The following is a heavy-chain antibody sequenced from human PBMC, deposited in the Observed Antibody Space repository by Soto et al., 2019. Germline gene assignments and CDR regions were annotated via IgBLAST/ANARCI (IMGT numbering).Heavy chain of an antibody. CDR2: VYYTGST. D-gene: IGHD2-21*02. J-gene: IGHJ5*02. CDR3: VRTASQGAVAPHWFDR. V-gene: IGHV4-30-4*01. CDR1: GASIRSTDYY. Sequence: SETLSLTCTVSGASIRSTDYYWSWIRQAPGKGLEWIGYVYYTGSTYYNPSLMSRLTISVDTSKNQFSLKLTSVTAAETAFHYCVRTASQGAVAPHWFDRWGQGTQVTVSS.